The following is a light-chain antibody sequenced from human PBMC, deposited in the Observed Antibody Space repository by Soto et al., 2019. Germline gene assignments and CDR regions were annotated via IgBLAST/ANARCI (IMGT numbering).Light chain of an antibody. J-gene: IGLJ1*01. V-gene: IGLV1-40*01. CDR2: GNS. CDR3: QSYDSSLSAHYV. CDR1: SSNIGATYD. Sequence: VLTHPPPVYWAPGQMVTISRTGSSSNIGATYDVQWYQQLPGTAPKLLIYGNSNRPSGVPDRFSGSKSGTSASLAITGLQADDEADYYCQSYDSSLSAHYVFGTGTKVTVL.